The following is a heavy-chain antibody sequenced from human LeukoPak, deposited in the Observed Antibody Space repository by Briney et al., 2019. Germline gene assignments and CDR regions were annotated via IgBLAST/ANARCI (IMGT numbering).Heavy chain of an antibody. CDR2: ITPNSGGT. V-gene: IGHV1-2*02. CDR1: GYTFTAYY. J-gene: IGHJ4*02. D-gene: IGHD6-13*01. CDR3: AREAAAGTYSRNFDY. Sequence: GASVKVSCKASGYTFTAYYMHWVRLAPGQGLEWMGWITPNSGGTKYAQRFQGRVTMTRDTSISTAYMELRSLRSDDTAVYYCAREAAAGTYSRNFDYWGQGTLVTVSS.